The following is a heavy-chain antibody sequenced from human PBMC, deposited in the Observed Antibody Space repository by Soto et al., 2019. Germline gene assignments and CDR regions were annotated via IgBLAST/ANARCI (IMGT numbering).Heavy chain of an antibody. CDR2: IHNSGTS. J-gene: IGHJ5*01. Sequence: SESLSLTCTVSGDTISSSYWGWIRQAPGKGLEWIGHIHNSGTSTHNPSLNGRVTISIDMSKKQFSLKLTSLTSADTAVYYCARDFYDSVGYTWFDSWSQGTLVTSPQ. CDR3: ARDFYDSVGYTWFDS. D-gene: IGHD3-22*01. V-gene: IGHV4-59*01. CDR1: GDTISSSY.